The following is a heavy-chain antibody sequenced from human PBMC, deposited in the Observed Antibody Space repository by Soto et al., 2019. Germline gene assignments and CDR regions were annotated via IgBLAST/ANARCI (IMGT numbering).Heavy chain of an antibody. CDR2: IIPFFGIS. Sequence: QVHLVQSGAEVKKPGSSVKVSCKASGGNFRSESINWVRQAPGQGLELMGGIIPFFGISDYAQKFQGRLTITADESTTPAYMEVSRLRSQDTAVYYCARGQEFGGNSDAYDIWGQGTMVIVSS. J-gene: IGHJ3*02. D-gene: IGHD2-21*02. CDR3: ARGQEFGGNSDAYDI. V-gene: IGHV1-69*12. CDR1: GGNFRSES.